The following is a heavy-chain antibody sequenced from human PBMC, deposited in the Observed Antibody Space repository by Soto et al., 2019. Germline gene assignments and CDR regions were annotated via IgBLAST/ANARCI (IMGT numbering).Heavy chain of an antibody. CDR1: GYTFTIYW. D-gene: IGHD4-17*01. J-gene: IGHJ4*02. V-gene: IGHV5-51*01. Sequence: GESLKISCQVSGYTFTIYWIGWVRQVPGKGLEWMGIIYPSDSDTRYSPSFQGQVTISADQSINTAYLQWDSLKASDTAIYYCARPANTVADHFDLWGQGTPVTVSS. CDR2: IYPSDSDT. CDR3: ARPANTVADHFDL.